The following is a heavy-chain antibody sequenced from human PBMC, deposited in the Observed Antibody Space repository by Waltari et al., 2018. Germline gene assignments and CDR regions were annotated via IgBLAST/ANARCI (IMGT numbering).Heavy chain of an antibody. D-gene: IGHD4-17*01. J-gene: IGHJ2*01. CDR3: ARGLKMTTVTPYWYFDL. V-gene: IGHV4-34*01. Sequence: QVQLQQWGAGLLKPSETLSLTCAVYGGSFSGYYWSWIRQPPGKGLEWIGEINHSGRTNYNPSLKSRVTISVDTSKNQFSLKLSSVTAADTAVYYCARGLKMTTVTPYWYFDLWGRGTLVTVSS. CDR1: GGSFSGYY. CDR2: INHSGRT.